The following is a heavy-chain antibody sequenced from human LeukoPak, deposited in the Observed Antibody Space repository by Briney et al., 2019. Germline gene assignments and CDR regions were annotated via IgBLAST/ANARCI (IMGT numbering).Heavy chain of an antibody. D-gene: IGHD3-10*01. J-gene: IGHJ3*02. V-gene: IGHV4-39*01. CDR2: IYYSGRT. Sequence: SETLSLTCTVSGDSINSSRYFWAWIRQPPGKGLEWIGSIYYSGRTYYNVSLKSRVTISTGTSRNQFSLRLSSVTATDTAIYYCARLHRALADAFDIWGQGTMVTVSS. CDR3: ARLHRALADAFDI. CDR1: GDSINSSRYF.